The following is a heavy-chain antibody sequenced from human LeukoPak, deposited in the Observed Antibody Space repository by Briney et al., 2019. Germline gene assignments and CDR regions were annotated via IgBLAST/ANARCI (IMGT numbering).Heavy chain of an antibody. CDR3: ARGYGGNSGVPYDY. J-gene: IGHJ4*02. CDR1: GYTFTGYW. D-gene: IGHD4-23*01. Sequence: GASLRLSCTASGYTFTGYWMNWVRQAPGQVLEWLGGINPNSGGTNYAQKFQGRVTMTRDTSISTAYMELSRLRSDDTAVYYCARGYGGNSGVPYDYWGQGTLVTVSS. V-gene: IGHV1-2*02. CDR2: INPNSGGT.